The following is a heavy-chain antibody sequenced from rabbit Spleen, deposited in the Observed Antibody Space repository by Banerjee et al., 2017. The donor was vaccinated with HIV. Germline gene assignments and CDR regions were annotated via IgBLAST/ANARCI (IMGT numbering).Heavy chain of an antibody. D-gene: IGHD6-1*01. Sequence: QSLEESGGDLVKPGASLTLTCTASGFDLSSYYYMCWVRQAPGKGLEWIACIDAGSSGYTWYASWVNGRFTISKTSSTTVTLQMTSLTAADTATYFCAREDYTYDYAGYGYSYYFNLWGPGTLVTVS. V-gene: IGHV1S40*01. CDR3: AREDYTYDYAGYGYSYYFNL. J-gene: IGHJ4*01. CDR2: IDAGSSGYT. CDR1: GFDLSSYYY.